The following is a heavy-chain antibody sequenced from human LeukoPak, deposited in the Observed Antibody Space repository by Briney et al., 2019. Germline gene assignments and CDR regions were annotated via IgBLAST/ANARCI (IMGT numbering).Heavy chain of an antibody. Sequence: ASVKVSCKASGYTFTGYYMHWVRQAPGQGLEWMGRINPNSGGTNYAQKFQGRVTMTRDTSISTAYMELNWLRSDDTAVYYCARTRITIFGVVSSYFDYWGQGTLVTVSS. D-gene: IGHD3-3*01. V-gene: IGHV1-2*06. CDR3: ARTRITIFGVVSSYFDY. CDR1: GYTFTGYY. J-gene: IGHJ4*02. CDR2: INPNSGGT.